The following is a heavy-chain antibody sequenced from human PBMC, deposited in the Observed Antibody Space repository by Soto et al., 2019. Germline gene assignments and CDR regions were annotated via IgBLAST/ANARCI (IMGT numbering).Heavy chain of an antibody. CDR3: ASANSGYNYNY. Sequence: GGSLRLSCAASGFTFSSHSMNWVRQAPGKGLEWVSSISSSSSYIYYADSVKGRFTISRDTAKNSLSLQMNSLRAEDTAVYYCASANSGYNYNYWGQGTLVTVSS. J-gene: IGHJ4*02. D-gene: IGHD5-12*01. CDR1: GFTFSSHS. V-gene: IGHV3-21*01. CDR2: ISSSSSYI.